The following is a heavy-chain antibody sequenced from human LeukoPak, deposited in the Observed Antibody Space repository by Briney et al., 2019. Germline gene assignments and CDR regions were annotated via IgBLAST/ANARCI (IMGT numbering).Heavy chain of an antibody. CDR3: ARDSPSRDSSDYMDV. D-gene: IGHD6-6*01. CDR2: ISYDGSNK. CDR1: GSARLYA. J-gene: IGHJ6*03. Sequence: GGSLRLSYAASGSARLYAMHWVRQAPGKGLEWVAVISYDGSNKYYADSVKGRFTISRDNSKNTLYLQMNSLRAEDTAVYYCARDSPSRDSSDYMDVWGKGTTVTVSS. V-gene: IGHV3-30*01.